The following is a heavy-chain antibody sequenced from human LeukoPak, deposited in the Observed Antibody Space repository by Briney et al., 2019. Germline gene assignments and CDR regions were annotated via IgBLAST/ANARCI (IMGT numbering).Heavy chain of an antibody. J-gene: IGHJ3*02. CDR1: GYTFTSYG. Sequence: GASVNVSCKASGYTFTSYGISWVRQAPGQGLEWMGWISAYNGNTNYAQKLQGRVTMTTDTSTSTAYMELRSLRSDDTAVYYCARFAGYYDSSGDAFDIWGQGTMVTVSS. CDR3: ARFAGYYDSSGDAFDI. CDR2: ISAYNGNT. V-gene: IGHV1-18*01. D-gene: IGHD3-22*01.